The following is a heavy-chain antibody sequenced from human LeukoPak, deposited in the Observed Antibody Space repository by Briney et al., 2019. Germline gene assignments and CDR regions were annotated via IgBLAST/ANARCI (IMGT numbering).Heavy chain of an antibody. D-gene: IGHD3-10*01. Sequence: GGSLRLSCAASGFTFSSYGMHWVRQAPGKGLEWVAVIWYDGSNKYYADSVKGRFTTSRDNSKNTLYLQMDSLRAEDTAVYYCAKEQSAYYGSGSYLYNWFDPWGQGTLVTVSS. V-gene: IGHV3-33*06. CDR1: GFTFSSYG. CDR3: AKEQSAYYGSGSYLYNWFDP. J-gene: IGHJ5*02. CDR2: IWYDGSNK.